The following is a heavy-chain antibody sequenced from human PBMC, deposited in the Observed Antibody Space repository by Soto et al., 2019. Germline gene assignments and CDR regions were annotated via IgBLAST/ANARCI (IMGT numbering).Heavy chain of an antibody. J-gene: IGHJ4*02. Sequence: SETLSLTCTVSGGSIRGSNSFWDWIRQSPGKDLEWIGNIYYSGKTYYNPSLKSRVTISVDTSKNQFSLKLSSVTAADTAVYYCARASRPITMIVSWGQGTLVTVSS. CDR3: ARASRPITMIVS. CDR2: IYYSGKT. V-gene: IGHV4-39*07. D-gene: IGHD3-22*01. CDR1: GGSIRGSNSF.